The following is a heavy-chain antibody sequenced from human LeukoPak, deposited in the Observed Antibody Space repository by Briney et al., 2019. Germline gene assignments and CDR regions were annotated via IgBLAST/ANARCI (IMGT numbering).Heavy chain of an antibody. D-gene: IGHD3-3*01. V-gene: IGHV4-34*01. CDR3: ARDRGRLRFLEWSIRGFDI. CDR1: GGSFSGYY. CDR2: INHSGST. Sequence: KPSETLSLTCAVYGGSFSGYYWSWIRQPPGKGLEWIGEINHSGSTNYNPSLKSRVTISVDTSKNQFSLKLSSVTAADTAVYYCARDRGRLRFLEWSIRGFDIWGQGTMVTVSS. J-gene: IGHJ3*02.